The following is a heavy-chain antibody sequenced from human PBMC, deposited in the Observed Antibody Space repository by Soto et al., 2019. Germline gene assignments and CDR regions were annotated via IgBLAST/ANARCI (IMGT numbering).Heavy chain of an antibody. J-gene: IGHJ4*02. D-gene: IGHD6-6*01. CDR1: GGSISSGGYY. V-gene: IGHV4-31*03. CDR2: IYYSGST. CDR3: ARGLAARRGLDY. Sequence: TLSLTFTFSGGSISSGGYYWSWIRQHPGKGLEWIGYIYYSGSTYYNPSLKSRVTISVDTSKNQFSLKLSSVTAADTAVYYCARGLAARRGLDYWGQGTLVTSPQ.